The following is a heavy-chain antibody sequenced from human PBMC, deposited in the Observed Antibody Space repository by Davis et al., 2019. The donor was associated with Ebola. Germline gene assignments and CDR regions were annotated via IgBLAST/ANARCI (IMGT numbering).Heavy chain of an antibody. CDR2: INPNSGGT. Sequence: ASVQVSCKASGYTFTGYYMHWVRQAPGQGLEWMGWINPNSGGTNYAQKFQGWVTMTRDTSISTAYMELSRLRSDDTAVYYCARGSSGWFDAFDIWGQGTMVTVSS. V-gene: IGHV1-2*04. J-gene: IGHJ3*02. CDR1: GYTFTGYY. D-gene: IGHD6-19*01. CDR3: ARGSSGWFDAFDI.